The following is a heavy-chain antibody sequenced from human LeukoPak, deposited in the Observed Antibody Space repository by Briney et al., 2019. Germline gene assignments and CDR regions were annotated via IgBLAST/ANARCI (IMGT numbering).Heavy chain of an antibody. CDR2: ISYDGSNK. D-gene: IGHD3-3*01. Sequence: SGGSLRLSCAASGFTFSSYGMHWVRQAPGKGLEWVAVISYDGSNKYYADSVKGRFTISRDNSKNTLYLQMNSLRAEDTAVYYCAKGLDDFWSGPPDYWGQGTLVTVSS. V-gene: IGHV3-30*18. CDR3: AKGLDDFWSGPPDY. J-gene: IGHJ4*02. CDR1: GFTFSSYG.